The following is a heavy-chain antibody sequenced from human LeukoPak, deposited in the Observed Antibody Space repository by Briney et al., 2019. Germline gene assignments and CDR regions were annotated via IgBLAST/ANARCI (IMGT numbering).Heavy chain of an antibody. D-gene: IGHD6-19*01. V-gene: IGHV4-34*01. CDR1: GGSFSGYY. Sequence: SETLSLTCAVYGGSFSGYYWSCIRQPPGKGLEWIGEINHSGSTNYNPSLKSRVAISVDTSKNQFSLKLSSVTAADTAVYYCARGRNSSGWYRYWGQGTLVTVSS. J-gene: IGHJ4*02. CDR3: ARGRNSSGWYRY. CDR2: INHSGST.